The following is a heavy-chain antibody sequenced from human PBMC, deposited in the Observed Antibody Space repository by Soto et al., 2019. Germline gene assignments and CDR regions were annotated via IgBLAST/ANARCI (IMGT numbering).Heavy chain of an antibody. CDR3: ARDHQYRTSLSFDS. D-gene: IGHD6-6*01. Sequence: QVQLQESGPGLVKPSGTLSLTCAVSGGSIDSSDWWNWVRQPPGKGLEWIGEIFHGGTIIYNPSLKSRVTISVDKSRNQFYLELTSVTAADTAVYYCARDHQYRTSLSFDSWGQGTLVTVSS. J-gene: IGHJ4*02. CDR2: IFHGGTI. CDR1: GGSIDSSDW. V-gene: IGHV4-4*02.